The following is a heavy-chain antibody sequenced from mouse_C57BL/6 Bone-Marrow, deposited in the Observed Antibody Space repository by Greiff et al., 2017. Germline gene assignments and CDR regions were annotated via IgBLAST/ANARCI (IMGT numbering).Heavy chain of an antibody. CDR1: GYSITSGYY. J-gene: IGHJ1*03. D-gene: IGHD2-4*01. CDR2: ISYDGSN. CDR3: ARRNDYDWYFDV. Sequence: EVQLQESGPGLVKPSQSLSLTCSVTGYSITSGYYWNWIRQFPGNKLEWMGYISYDGSNNYNPSLKNRISITRDTSKNQFFLKLNSVTTEDTATYYCARRNDYDWYFDVWGTGTTVTVSS. V-gene: IGHV3-6*01.